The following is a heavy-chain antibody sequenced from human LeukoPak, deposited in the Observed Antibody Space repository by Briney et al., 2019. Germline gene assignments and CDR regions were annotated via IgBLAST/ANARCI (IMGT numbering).Heavy chain of an antibody. V-gene: IGHV4-31*03. CDR2: IYYSGST. Sequence: PSQTLSLTCTVSGGSISSGGYSWSWIRQHPGKGLEWIGYIYYSGSTYYNPSLKSRVTISVDTSKNQFSLKLSSVTAADTAVYYCARTNRGYSYGSTPHWFDPWGQGTLVTVSS. CDR1: GGSISSGGYS. CDR3: ARTNRGYSYGSTPHWFDP. D-gene: IGHD5-18*01. J-gene: IGHJ5*02.